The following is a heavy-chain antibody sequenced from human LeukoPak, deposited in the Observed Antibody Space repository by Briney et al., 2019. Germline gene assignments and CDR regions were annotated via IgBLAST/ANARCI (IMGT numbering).Heavy chain of an antibody. CDR1: GYIFNGYY. V-gene: IGHV1-2*02. Sequence: GASVKVSCKASGYIFNGYYMHWVRQAPGQGLEWMGWINPNSGGTNYAQKFQGRVTMTRDTSISTAYMELSRLRSDDTAVYYCARDPLAAAGSDYWGQGTLVTVSS. J-gene: IGHJ4*02. CDR3: ARDPLAAAGSDY. CDR2: INPNSGGT. D-gene: IGHD6-13*01.